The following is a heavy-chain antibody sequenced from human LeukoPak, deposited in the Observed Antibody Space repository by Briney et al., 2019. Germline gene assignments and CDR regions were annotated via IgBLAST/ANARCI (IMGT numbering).Heavy chain of an antibody. D-gene: IGHD4-17*01. J-gene: IGHJ4*02. V-gene: IGHV3-30*02. CDR1: GFTFTDYA. CDR2: IRYDGSNK. Sequence: GGSLRLSCAASGFTFTDYAMHWVCQAPGKWLEWVAFIRYDGSNKYYADSVKGRFTISRDNSKNTLYLQMNSLRAEDTAVYYCAKDYGDYFDYWGQGTLVTVSS. CDR3: AKDYGDYFDY.